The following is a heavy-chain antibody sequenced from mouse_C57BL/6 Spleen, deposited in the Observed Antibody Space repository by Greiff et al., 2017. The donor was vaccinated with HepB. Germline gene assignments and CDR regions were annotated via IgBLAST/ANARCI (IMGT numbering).Heavy chain of an antibody. D-gene: IGHD3-3*01. CDR2: IYPGDGDT. CDR3: ARREAGTGYYYAMDY. CDR1: GYAFSSSW. J-gene: IGHJ4*01. V-gene: IGHV1-82*01. Sequence: VKLMESGPELVKPGASVKISCKASGYAFSSSWMNWVKQRPGKGLEWIGRIYPGDGDTNYNGKFKGKATLTADKSSSTAYMQLSSLTSEDSAVYFCARREAGTGYYYAMDYWGQGTSVTVSS.